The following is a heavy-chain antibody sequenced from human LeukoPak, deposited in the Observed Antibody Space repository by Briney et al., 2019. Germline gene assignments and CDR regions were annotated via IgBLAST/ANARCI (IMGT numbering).Heavy chain of an antibody. CDR3: AKDRSSGWDADAFDI. D-gene: IGHD6-19*01. V-gene: IGHV3-30*02. Sequence: GGSLRLSCAASGFTFSSYGMPWVRQAPGKGLEWVAVIWYDGSNKYYADSVKGRFTISRDNSKNTLYLQMNSLRAEDTAVYYCAKDRSSGWDADAFDIWGQGTMVTVSS. J-gene: IGHJ3*02. CDR2: IWYDGSNK. CDR1: GFTFSSYG.